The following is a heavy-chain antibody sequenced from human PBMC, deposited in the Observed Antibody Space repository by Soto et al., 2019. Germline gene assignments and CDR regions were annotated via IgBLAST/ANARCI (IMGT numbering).Heavy chain of an antibody. CDR2: ISYDGSKK. CDR1: GFTFSTYA. V-gene: IGHV3-30-3*01. J-gene: IGHJ4*02. Sequence: QVQLVESGGGVVQPGRSLRLSCAASGFTFSTYAMRWVRQAPGKGLEWVAVISYDGSKKYQADSVKGRFTISRDNSENTLYMQMNSLRAEDTAVYYCARGDDSSGYSHLSDDWGQGTLVTVSS. D-gene: IGHD3-22*01. CDR3: ARGDDSSGYSHLSDD.